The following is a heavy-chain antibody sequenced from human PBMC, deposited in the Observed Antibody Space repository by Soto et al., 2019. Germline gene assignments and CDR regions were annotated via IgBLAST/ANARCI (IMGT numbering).Heavy chain of an antibody. CDR1: GFTFRWFG. D-gene: IGHD3-10*01. V-gene: IGHV3-30*18. CDR3: AKGEVRGIIPSYFDY. CDR2: ISNDGSNE. J-gene: IGHJ4*02. Sequence: PGGSLRLSCAGSGFTFRWFGMNWVRQAPGKGLEWVARISNDGSNEYYVDSVKSRFTISRDNSKNKLYLQMDSLRAEDTAVYYCAKGEVRGIIPSYFDYWGLGTLVTVSS.